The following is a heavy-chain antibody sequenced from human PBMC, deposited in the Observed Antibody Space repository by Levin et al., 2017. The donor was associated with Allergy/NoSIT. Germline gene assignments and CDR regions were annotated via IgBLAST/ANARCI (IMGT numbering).Heavy chain of an antibody. CDR2: ISGSGGST. V-gene: IGHV3-23*01. CDR3: AKDSQAFRVFANWFDP. Sequence: GGSLRLSCAASGFTFSSYAMSWVRQAPGKGLEWVSAISGSGGSTYYADSVKGRFTISRDNSKNTLYLQMNSLRAEDTAVYYCAKDSQAFRVFANWFDPWGQGTLVTVSS. CDR1: GFTFSSYA. D-gene: IGHD3-10*01. J-gene: IGHJ5*02.